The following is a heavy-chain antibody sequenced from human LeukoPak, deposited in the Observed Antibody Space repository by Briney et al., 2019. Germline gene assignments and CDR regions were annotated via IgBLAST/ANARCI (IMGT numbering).Heavy chain of an antibody. CDR1: GFTFSSYW. CDR2: IKEDGSEK. D-gene: IGHD1-26*01. CDR3: ARGDFESGTYNDAFDI. Sequence: GGSLRLSCAASGFTFSSYWMSWVRQAPGKGLEWVANIKEDGSEKYYVDSVRGRFTISRDNAKNSLYLQMNSLRVEDTAVYYCARGDFESGTYNDAFDIWGQGTMVTVS. J-gene: IGHJ3*02. V-gene: IGHV3-7*01.